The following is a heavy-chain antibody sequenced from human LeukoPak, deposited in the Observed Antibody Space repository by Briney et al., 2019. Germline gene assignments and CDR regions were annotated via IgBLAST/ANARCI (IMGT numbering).Heavy chain of an antibody. CDR3: ARLEHSGSSGPPNWFDP. CDR2: IYPGDSDT. Sequence: GESLKISCKGSGYSFTSYWIGWVRQMPGKGLECMGIIYPGDSDTRYSPSFQGQVTISADKSISTAYLQWSSLKASDTAMYYCARLEHSGSSGPPNWFDPWGQGTLVTVSS. CDR1: GYSFTSYW. V-gene: IGHV5-51*01. D-gene: IGHD6-19*01. J-gene: IGHJ5*02.